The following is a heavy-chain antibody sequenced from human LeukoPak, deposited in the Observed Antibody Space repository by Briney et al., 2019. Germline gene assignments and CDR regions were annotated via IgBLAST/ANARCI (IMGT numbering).Heavy chain of an antibody. D-gene: IGHD6-6*01. V-gene: IGHV1-24*01. Sequence: ASVKVSCKASGYTFTGYYMHWVRQAPGKGLEWMGGFDPEDGETIYAQKFQGRVTMTEDTSTDTAYMELSSLRSEDTAVYYCATFEYSSSYFDYWGQGTLVTVTS. CDR3: ATFEYSSSYFDY. CDR2: FDPEDGET. CDR1: GYTFTGYY. J-gene: IGHJ4*02.